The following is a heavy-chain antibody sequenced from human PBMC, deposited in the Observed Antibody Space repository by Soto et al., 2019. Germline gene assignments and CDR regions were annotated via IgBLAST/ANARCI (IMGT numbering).Heavy chain of an antibody. J-gene: IGHJ6*02. Sequence: QVQLVQSGAEVKKPGSSVKVSCKASGGTFSSYAISWVRQAPGQGLEWMGGIIPIFGTANYAQKFQGRVTITADESTTTAYMKLSSMRSEDTAVYYCARDNNDSSGYTNYYYYGMDVWGQGTTVTVSS. CDR1: GGTFSSYA. V-gene: IGHV1-69*01. CDR3: ARDNNDSSGYTNYYYYGMDV. D-gene: IGHD3-22*01. CDR2: IIPIFGTA.